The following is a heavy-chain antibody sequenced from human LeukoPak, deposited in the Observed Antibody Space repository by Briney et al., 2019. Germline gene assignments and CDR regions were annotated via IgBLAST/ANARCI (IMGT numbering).Heavy chain of an antibody. CDR1: GDSISSYY. J-gene: IGHJ4*02. D-gene: IGHD6-19*01. CDR2: IYYGGST. V-gene: IGHV4-59*01. CDR3: ARQYSTGPFDY. Sequence: SETLSLTCTVCGDSISSYYWSWMRQPPGKGLEWIGYIYYGGSTNYSPSLKSRVTISLNTPQNQFSLKRRSVTAADTAVYYCARQYSTGPFDYWGQGTLVTVSS.